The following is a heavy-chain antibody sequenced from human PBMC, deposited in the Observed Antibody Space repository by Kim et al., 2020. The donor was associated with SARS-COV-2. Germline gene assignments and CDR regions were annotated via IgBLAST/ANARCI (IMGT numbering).Heavy chain of an antibody. CDR2: IYYNGNT. D-gene: IGHD6-19*01. V-gene: IGHV4-30-4*01. Sequence: SETLSLTCTVSGGSISNGDYFWSWIRQSPGKGPEWIGHIYYNGNTYYNPSLKSRLSISVDTSKNQFSLKLTSVTAADTAVYHCARVGFAVAGTGVCFDPWGQGTLVTVSS. CDR1: GGSISNGDYF. CDR3: ARVGFAVAGTGVCFDP. J-gene: IGHJ5*02.